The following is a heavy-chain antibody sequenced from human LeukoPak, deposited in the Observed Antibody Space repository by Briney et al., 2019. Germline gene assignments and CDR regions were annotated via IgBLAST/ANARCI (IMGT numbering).Heavy chain of an antibody. V-gene: IGHV3-48*04. Sequence: GGSLRLSCAASGFTFSSYSMNWVRQAPGKGLEWVSYISSSSSTIYYADSVKGRFTISRDNAKNSLYLQMNSLRAEDTAVYYCAKVRVGHYFDYWGQGTLVTVSS. CDR1: GFTFSSYS. CDR2: ISSSSSTI. CDR3: AKVRVGHYFDY. J-gene: IGHJ4*02. D-gene: IGHD2-15*01.